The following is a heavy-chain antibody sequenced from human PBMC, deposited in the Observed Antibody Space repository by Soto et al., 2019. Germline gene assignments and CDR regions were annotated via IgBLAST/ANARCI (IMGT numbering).Heavy chain of an antibody. CDR2: ISYDGSEK. Sequence: QAQLVEWGGGVVQPGRSLRLSCAASGFTFSSYAMHWVRQAPGKGLEWVAVISYDGSEKHHADSVKGRFTISRDNSKNTLYLQMDSLRPEDTAVYYCARADAWALPGYRFDYWGQGTLITVSS. J-gene: IGHJ4*02. CDR1: GFTFSSYA. V-gene: IGHV3-30-3*01. D-gene: IGHD3-16*02. CDR3: ARADAWALPGYRFDY.